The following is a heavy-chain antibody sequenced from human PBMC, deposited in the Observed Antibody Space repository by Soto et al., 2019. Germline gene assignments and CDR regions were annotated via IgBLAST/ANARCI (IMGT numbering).Heavy chain of an antibody. CDR2: IYYSGTT. D-gene: IGHD2-15*01. J-gene: IGHJ4*02. CDR1: GGSISSYY. V-gene: IGHV4-59*01. Sequence: SETLSLTCTVSGGSISSYYWNWIRQPPGKGLEWIGYIYYSGTTNYNPSTTNYNPSLKSRVNISADTSKNQLSLKLSSATAADTAVYYCASLLGSRGGGSCNDFDSWGQGTLVTVSS. CDR3: ASLLGSRGGGSCNDFDS.